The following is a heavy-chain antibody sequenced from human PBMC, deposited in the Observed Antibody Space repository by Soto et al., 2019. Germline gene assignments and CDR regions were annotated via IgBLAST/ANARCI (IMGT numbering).Heavy chain of an antibody. CDR3: ATSAVGTGGYYFDY. V-gene: IGHV3-23*01. J-gene: IGHJ4*02. CDR2: ISGSGCST. CDR1: GFTFSNHA. D-gene: IGHD6-13*01. Sequence: GGSLRLSCAASGFTFSNHAMSWVRQAPGKGLEWVSGISGSGCSTDYADSVKGRFTISRDNSKNTLYLQMNSLRAEDTAVYYCATSAVGTGGYYFDYWGQGTLVTVSS.